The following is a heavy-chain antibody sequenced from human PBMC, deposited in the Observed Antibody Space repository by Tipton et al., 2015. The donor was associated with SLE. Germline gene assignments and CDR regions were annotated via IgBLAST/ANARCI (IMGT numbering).Heavy chain of an antibody. CDR3: ARDRTGHGFWGNYRGNGFDI. Sequence: SLRLSREASGFTVSGNYMNWVRQAPGKGLEWVSVIYTGGSAYYADSVQGRFTISRDNSKNTLYLQMNSLTVEDTAVYYCARDRTGHGFWGNYRGNGFDIWGQGTMVTVSS. CDR1: GFTVSGNY. J-gene: IGHJ3*02. V-gene: IGHV3-66*01. CDR2: IYTGGSA. D-gene: IGHD3-16*02.